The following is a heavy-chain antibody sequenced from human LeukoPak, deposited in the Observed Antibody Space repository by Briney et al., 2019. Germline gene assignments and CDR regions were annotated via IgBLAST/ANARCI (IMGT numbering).Heavy chain of an antibody. CDR2: ISGSGDNT. V-gene: IGHV3-23*01. J-gene: IGHJ6*03. CDR1: GFTFSSYA. CDR3: ARAYGDYGDTSYYYYMDV. Sequence: PGGSLRLSCAASGFTFSSYAMNWVRQAPGKGLEWISSISGSGDNTYYADSVKGRFTISRDNAKNSLYLQMNSLRAEDTALYYCARAYGDYGDTSYYYYMDVWGKGTTVTVSS. D-gene: IGHD4-17*01.